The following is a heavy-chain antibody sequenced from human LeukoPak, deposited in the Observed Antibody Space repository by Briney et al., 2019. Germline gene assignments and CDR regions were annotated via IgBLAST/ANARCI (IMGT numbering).Heavy chain of an antibody. Sequence: GGSLRLSCAASGFTFSNAWMSWVRQAPGKGLEWDGRIKSKTDGGTTDYAAPVKGRFTISRDDSKNTLYLQMNSLKTEDTAVYYCTTGIAVAGWGQGTLVTVSS. CDR3: TTGIAVAG. J-gene: IGHJ4*02. CDR2: IKSKTDGGTT. CDR1: GFTFSNAW. V-gene: IGHV3-15*01. D-gene: IGHD6-19*01.